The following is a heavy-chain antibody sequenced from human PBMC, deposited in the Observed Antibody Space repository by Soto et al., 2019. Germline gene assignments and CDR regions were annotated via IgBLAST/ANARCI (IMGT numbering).Heavy chain of an antibody. V-gene: IGHV3-30-3*01. CDR1: GFTFDTYG. CDR3: ARDKRFYYDSSGYYY. D-gene: IGHD3-22*01. CDR2: ISYEGSNT. J-gene: IGHJ4*02. Sequence: PGGSLRLSCVASGFTFDTYGIHWVRQAPGKGLQWVALISYEGSNTYYADSVRGRFTISRDNSKNTLYLQMNSLRAEDTAVYYCARDKRFYYDSSGYYYWGQGTLVTVSS.